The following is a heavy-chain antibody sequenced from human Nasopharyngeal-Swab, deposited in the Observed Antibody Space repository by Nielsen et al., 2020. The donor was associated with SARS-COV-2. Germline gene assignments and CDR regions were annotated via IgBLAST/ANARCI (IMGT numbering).Heavy chain of an antibody. Sequence: GESLKISCAAPRFTFSRYGMSWVRQAPGKGLEWVSTISGSGGYTYYADSVKGRFTISRDNSKNTLYLQMNSLRVEDTAIYYCARGAFEYSSSWYDPYYFDYWGQGTLVTVSS. CDR1: RFTFSRYG. D-gene: IGHD6-19*01. CDR3: ARGAFEYSSSWYDPYYFDY. J-gene: IGHJ4*02. CDR2: ISGSGGYT. V-gene: IGHV3-23*01.